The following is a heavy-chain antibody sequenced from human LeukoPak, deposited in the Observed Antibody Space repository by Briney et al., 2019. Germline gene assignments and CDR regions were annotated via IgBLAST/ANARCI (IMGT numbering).Heavy chain of an antibody. CDR1: GFSFSDYG. CDR3: AKRGTLVSASLRAYYNYMDV. D-gene: IGHD2-2*01. J-gene: IGHJ6*03. CDR2: IRYDGSNT. Sequence: GGSLRLACVASGFSFSDYGMHWVRQAPAEGLEGVAFIRYDGSNTYYADSVKGRFTISRDNSKSTLDLHMNSLRPDDTAVYYCAKRGTLVSASLRAYYNYMDVWGKGTTVTVSS. V-gene: IGHV3-30*02.